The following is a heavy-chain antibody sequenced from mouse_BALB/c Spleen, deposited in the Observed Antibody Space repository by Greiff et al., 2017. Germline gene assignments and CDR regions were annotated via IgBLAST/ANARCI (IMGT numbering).Heavy chain of an antibody. V-gene: IGHV2-2*02. Sequence: VQLVESGPGLVQPSQSLSITCTVSGFSLTSYGVHWVRQSPGKGLEWLGVIWSGGSTDYNAAFISRLSISKDNSKSQVFFKMNSLQANDTAIYYCASPDGYPYYYAMDYWGQGTSVTVSS. CDR1: GFSLTSYG. CDR2: IWSGGST. CDR3: ASPDGYPYYYAMDY. D-gene: IGHD2-3*01. J-gene: IGHJ4*01.